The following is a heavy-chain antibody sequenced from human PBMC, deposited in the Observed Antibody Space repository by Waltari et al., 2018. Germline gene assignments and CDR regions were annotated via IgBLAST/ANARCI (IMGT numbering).Heavy chain of an antibody. D-gene: IGHD3-22*01. J-gene: IGHJ6*02. CDR3: ARGGSSGYYPYYYYGMDV. Sequence: QVQLQESGPGLVKPSGTLSLTCAVPGGSISSSNWWSWVRQPPGKGLEWVGESYHSGSNNYNPSLKSRVTISVDKSKNQFSLKLSSVTAADTAVYYCARGGSSGYYPYYYYGMDVWGQGTTVTVSS. V-gene: IGHV4-4*02. CDR2: SYHSGSN. CDR1: GGSISSSNW.